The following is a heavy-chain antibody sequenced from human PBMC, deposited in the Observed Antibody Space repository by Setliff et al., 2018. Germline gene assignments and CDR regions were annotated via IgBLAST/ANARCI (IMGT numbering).Heavy chain of an antibody. CDR1: GYSFTNYG. CDR3: ARGPPDFVVVPAAAKFDY. V-gene: IGHV1-18*01. J-gene: IGHJ4*02. Sequence: ASVKVSCKTSGYSFTNYGINWVRQAPGQGLEWMGWNSVYAREFQGRVTMTIDTPTSTTYMELRSLRSDDTAVYYCARGPPDFVVVPAAAKFDYWGPGTLVTVSS. D-gene: IGHD2-2*01. CDR2: NSV.